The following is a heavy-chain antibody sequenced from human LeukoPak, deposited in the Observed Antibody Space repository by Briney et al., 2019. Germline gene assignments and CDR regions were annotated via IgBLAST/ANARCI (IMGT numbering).Heavy chain of an antibody. V-gene: IGHV4-34*01. D-gene: IGHD3-3*01. Sequence: SETLSLTCAVYDGSFSGYYWSWIRQPPGKGLEWIGEINHSGSTNYNPSLKSRVTISVDTSKNQFSLKLSSVTAADTAVYYCARLFTTFGVVLSKFDPWGQGTLVTVSS. CDR1: DGSFSGYY. J-gene: IGHJ5*02. CDR2: INHSGST. CDR3: ARLFTTFGVVLSKFDP.